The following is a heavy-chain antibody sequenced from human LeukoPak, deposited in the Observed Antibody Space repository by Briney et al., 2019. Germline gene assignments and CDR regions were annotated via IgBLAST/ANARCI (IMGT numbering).Heavy chain of an antibody. CDR3: ARDKVEMATIFDY. CDR2: ISAYNGNT. V-gene: IGHV1-18*01. J-gene: IGHJ4*02. D-gene: IGHD5-24*01. Sequence: ASVKVSCKASGYXFTSHGISWVRQAPGQGLEWMTWISAYNGNTEYAQKFQGRVTMTTDTSTSTAYMELRSLRSDDTAVYYCARDKVEMATIFDYWGQGTLVTVSS. CDR1: GYXFTSHG.